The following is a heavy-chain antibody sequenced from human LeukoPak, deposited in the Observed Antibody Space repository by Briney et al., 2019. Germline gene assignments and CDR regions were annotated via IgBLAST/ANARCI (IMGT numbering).Heavy chain of an antibody. CDR2: ISSLSGTI. V-gene: IGHV3-48*01. Sequence: GGSLRLSCAASGFTFSSYSMNWVRQAPGEGLEWVSYISSLSGTIYYADSVKGRFTISRDNSKNTLYLQMNSLRAEDTAVYYCAKFYYDSSGYTDGCGQGSLVTVSS. D-gene: IGHD3-22*01. CDR1: GFTFSSYS. CDR3: AKFYYDSSGYTDG. J-gene: IGHJ4*02.